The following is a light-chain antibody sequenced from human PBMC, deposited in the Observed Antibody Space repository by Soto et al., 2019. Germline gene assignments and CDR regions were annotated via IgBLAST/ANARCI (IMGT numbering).Light chain of an antibody. CDR3: QQRGDWPPIT. J-gene: IGKJ5*01. CDR1: QSVSTF. Sequence: EIVMTQSPSTLSVSPGESVTLSCRASQSVSTFLAWFQQKPGQPPRLLIYNASNRTTGIPARFSGSGSGTDFTLTISSLEPEDFAVYYCQQRGDWPPITFGQGTRLEI. CDR2: NAS. V-gene: IGKV3-11*01.